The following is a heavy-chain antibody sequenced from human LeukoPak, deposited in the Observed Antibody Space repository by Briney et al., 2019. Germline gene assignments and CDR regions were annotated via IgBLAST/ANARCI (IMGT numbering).Heavy chain of an antibody. V-gene: IGHV1-8*02. Sequence: ASVKVSCKASGYTFTNYDIHWVRQASGQGLEWVGWMNPNSGNAGFAQKFKGRITMTGDTTTNTAYMEVFSLTSGDTAIYYCATQRWEKLHGSYYYDGMDVWGQGTTVTVS. D-gene: IGHD1-26*01. CDR1: GYTFTNYD. J-gene: IGHJ6*02. CDR3: ATQRWEKLHGSYYYDGMDV. CDR2: MNPNSGNA.